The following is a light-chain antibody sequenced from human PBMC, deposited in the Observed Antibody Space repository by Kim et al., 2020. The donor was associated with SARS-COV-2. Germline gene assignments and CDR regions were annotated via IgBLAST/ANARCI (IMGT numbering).Light chain of an antibody. CDR2: SAS. J-gene: IGKJ2*01. Sequence: ASVGDRVTITCRARQNLNNYLNWYQQKPGKAPNLLIYSASTLQSWVPSRFYGSGSVTDFTLTISSLQPEDFATYYCQQTFSSPLTFCQGTKVDIK. V-gene: IGKV1-39*01. CDR3: QQTFSSPLT. CDR1: QNLNNY.